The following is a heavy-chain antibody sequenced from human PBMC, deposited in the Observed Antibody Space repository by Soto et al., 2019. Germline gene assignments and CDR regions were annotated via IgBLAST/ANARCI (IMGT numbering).Heavy chain of an antibody. J-gene: IGHJ4*02. Sequence: EVQLVESGGGLVQPGGSLRLSCAASGFTFSSHWMSWVRQAPGKGLEWLASIKQDGSEKHYVDSVKGRFTISGDNAKNSLYLQMNSLRVEDTAVYYCARVYYDYIWGSYPLVYWGQGTLVTVSS. CDR3: ARVYYDYIWGSYPLVY. CDR1: GFTFSSHW. V-gene: IGHV3-7*01. D-gene: IGHD3-16*02. CDR2: IKQDGSEK.